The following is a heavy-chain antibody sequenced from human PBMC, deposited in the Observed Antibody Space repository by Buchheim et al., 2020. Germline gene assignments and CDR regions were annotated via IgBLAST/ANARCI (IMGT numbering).Heavy chain of an antibody. CDR3: ARRSGNYWGFDY. D-gene: IGHD1-26*01. V-gene: IGHV4-31*03. CDR2: IYYSGTT. J-gene: IGHJ4*02. Sequence: QVQLQESGPGLVKPSQNLSLTCTVSGGSISSGVFYWSWIRQQLGKGLEWIGNIYYSGTTYYNPSLKSRVTLSVDTSKNQFSLKLSSVTAADTAVYYCARRSGNYWGFDYWGQGTL. CDR1: GGSISSGVFY.